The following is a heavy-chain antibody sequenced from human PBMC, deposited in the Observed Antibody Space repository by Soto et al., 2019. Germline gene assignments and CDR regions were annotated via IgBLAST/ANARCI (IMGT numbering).Heavy chain of an antibody. CDR1: GGSISSGGYY. CDR3: ASLEGLATFSYYFDY. J-gene: IGHJ4*02. V-gene: IGHV4-31*03. Sequence: SETLSLTCTVSGGSISSGGYYWSWIRQHPGKGLEWIGYIYYSGSTYYNPSLKSRVTISVDTSKNQFSLKLSSVTAADTAVYFCASLEGLATFSYYFDYWGQGTLVTVSS. D-gene: IGHD3-9*01. CDR2: IYYSGST.